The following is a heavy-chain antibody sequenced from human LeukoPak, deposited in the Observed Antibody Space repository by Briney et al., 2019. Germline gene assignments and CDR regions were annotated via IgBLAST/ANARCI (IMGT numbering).Heavy chain of an antibody. CDR1: GFTFSSYD. Sequence: GGSLRLSCAASGFTFSSYDMNWVRQAPGKGLEWGSYISSSGSTIYYADSVKGRVTISRDNSKNTLYLQMNSLRAEDTAVYYCAKGLTVTTFLFDYWGQGTLVTVSS. CDR2: ISSSGSTI. CDR3: AKGLTVTTFLFDY. V-gene: IGHV3-48*03. J-gene: IGHJ4*02. D-gene: IGHD4-17*01.